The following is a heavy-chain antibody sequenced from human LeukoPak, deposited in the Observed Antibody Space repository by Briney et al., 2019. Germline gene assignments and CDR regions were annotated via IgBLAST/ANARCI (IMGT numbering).Heavy chain of an antibody. V-gene: IGHV1-8*01. CDR3: ARVPAQWLVLMGWFDP. CDR1: GYTFTSYD. J-gene: IGHJ5*02. Sequence: GASVKVSCKASGYTFTSYDINWVRQATGQGLEWMGWMNPNSGNTGYAQKFQGRVTMTRNTSISTAYMELSSLRSEDTAVYYCARVPAQWLVLMGWFDPWGQGTLVTVSS. D-gene: IGHD6-19*01. CDR2: MNPNSGNT.